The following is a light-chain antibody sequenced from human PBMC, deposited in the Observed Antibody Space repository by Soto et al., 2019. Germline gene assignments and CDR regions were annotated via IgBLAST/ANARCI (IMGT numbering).Light chain of an antibody. Sequence: QSALTQPAPLSWSPGPSITLPCPGTSKEIGGYNYVSWYQQFPGKAPNLIVYDVTNRPSGVSFRFSGTKSGNTASLTISGLQAEDEAGYHCSSYSSTSTRRLFGAGTKVTVL. V-gene: IGLV2-14*03. CDR3: SSYSSTSTRRL. J-gene: IGLJ1*01. CDR1: SKEIGGYNY. CDR2: DVT.